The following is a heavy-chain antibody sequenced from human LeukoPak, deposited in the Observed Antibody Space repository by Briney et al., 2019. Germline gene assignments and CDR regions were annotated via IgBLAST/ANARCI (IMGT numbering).Heavy chain of an antibody. V-gene: IGHV3-74*01. CDR2: INSDGSIT. J-gene: IGHJ4*02. D-gene: IGHD4/OR15-4a*01. CDR1: GFTFSSYW. Sequence: GGSLRLSCAASGFTFSSYWMHWVRQAPGKGLVWVSRINSDGSITSYADSVKGRFTISRDNSKNTLYLQMNSLRAEDTAVYYCARRAGAYSHPYDYWGQGTLVTVSS. CDR3: ARRAGAYSHPYDY.